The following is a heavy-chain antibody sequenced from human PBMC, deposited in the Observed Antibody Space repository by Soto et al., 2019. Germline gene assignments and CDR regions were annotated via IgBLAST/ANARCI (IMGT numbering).Heavy chain of an antibody. J-gene: IGHJ6*02. V-gene: IGHV6-1*01. CDR3: ARSEEYSDYYNYGMDV. Sequence: SQTLSLTCVGSGDTVSSNSVAWNWVRQSPSRGLEWLGRTYYRSGWYSDYAVSVRSRIDITADTSKNQVSRQLNSVTPEDTAVYYCARSEEYSDYYNYGMDVWGQGTTVTVSS. CDR1: GDTVSSNSVA. CDR2: TYYRSGWYS. D-gene: IGHD3-10*01.